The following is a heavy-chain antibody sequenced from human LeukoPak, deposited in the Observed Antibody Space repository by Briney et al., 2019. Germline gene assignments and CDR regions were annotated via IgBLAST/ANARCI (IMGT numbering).Heavy chain of an antibody. CDR2: IIPIFGTA. V-gene: IGHV1-69*06. CDR3: ARGPNCYDSSGYYRFDY. D-gene: IGHD3-22*01. Sequence: GASVKVSCKASGGTFSSYAISWVRQAPGQGLEWMGGIIPIFGTANYAQKFQGRVTITADKSTSTAYMELSSLRSEDTAVYYCARGPNCYDSSGYYRFDYWGQGTLVTVSS. J-gene: IGHJ4*02. CDR1: GGTFSSYA.